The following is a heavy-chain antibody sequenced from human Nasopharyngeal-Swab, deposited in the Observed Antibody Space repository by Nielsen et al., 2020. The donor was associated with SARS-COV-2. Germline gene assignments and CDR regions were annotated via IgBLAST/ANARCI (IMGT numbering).Heavy chain of an antibody. CDR3: ARQLAAAGTGDY. V-gene: IGHV4-39*01. CDR1: GCSISSSSYY. J-gene: IGHJ4*02. CDR2: IYYSGST. Sequence: SETLSLTCTVSGCSISSSSYYWGWIRQPPGKGLEWIGSIYYSGSTYYNPSLKSRVTISVDTSKNQFSLKLSSVTAADTAVYYCARQLAAAGTGDYWGQGTLVTVSS. D-gene: IGHD6-13*01.